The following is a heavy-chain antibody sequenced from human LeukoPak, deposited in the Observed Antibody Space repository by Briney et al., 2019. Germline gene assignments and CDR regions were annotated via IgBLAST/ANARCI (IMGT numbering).Heavy chain of an antibody. CDR1: GGSFSGYY. Sequence: PSETLSLTCAVYGGSFSGYYWSRIRQPPGKGLEWIGESNHSGSTNYNPSLKSRVTISVDTSKNQFSLKLSSVTAADTAVYYCAREPAAGRYNWFDPWGQGTLVTVSS. CDR2: SNHSGST. CDR3: AREPAAGRYNWFDP. J-gene: IGHJ5*02. V-gene: IGHV4-34*01. D-gene: IGHD6-13*01.